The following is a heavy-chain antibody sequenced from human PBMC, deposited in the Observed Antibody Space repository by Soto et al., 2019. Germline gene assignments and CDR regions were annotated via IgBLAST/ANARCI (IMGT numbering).Heavy chain of an antibody. CDR3: AKGMNYVSGYFGMDV. Sequence: GGSLRLSCAASGFSFRSYAMSWVRQATGKGLEWVSGISGSGGRPDYADSVKGRVSISRDNSKKTLYLQMISLRAEDTAVYYCAKGMNYVSGYFGMDVWGLGTTVTVSS. CDR1: GFSFRSYA. D-gene: IGHD3-16*01. CDR2: ISGSGGRP. J-gene: IGHJ6*02. V-gene: IGHV3-23*01.